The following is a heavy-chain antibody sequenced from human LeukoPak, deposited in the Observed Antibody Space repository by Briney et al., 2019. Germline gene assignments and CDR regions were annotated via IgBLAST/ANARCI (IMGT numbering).Heavy chain of an antibody. Sequence: SETLSLTCAVYGGSFSGYYWSWIRQPPGKGLEWIGEINHSGSTNYNPSLKSRVTISVDTSKNQFSLKLSSVTAADTAVYYCARAGGGYCSSTSCYVIRRDHTHTNWFDPWGQGTLVTVSS. V-gene: IGHV4-34*01. CDR3: ARAGGGYCSSTSCYVIRRDHTHTNWFDP. CDR1: GGSFSGYY. J-gene: IGHJ5*02. D-gene: IGHD2-2*01. CDR2: INHSGST.